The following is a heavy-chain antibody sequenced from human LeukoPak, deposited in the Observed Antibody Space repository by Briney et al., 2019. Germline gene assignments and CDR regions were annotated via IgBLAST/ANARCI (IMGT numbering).Heavy chain of an antibody. D-gene: IGHD1-26*01. CDR1: GFTFSNYG. V-gene: IGHV3-30*18. Sequence: GGSLKLSCIASGFTFSNYGMHWVRQAPGKGLEWVAVISYDGGAEYFADSVKGRFTISRDNPKNTLYLQMNSLGAEDTAVYYCAKDRPLYSGSQHFDFWGQGTLVTVSP. CDR2: ISYDGGAE. CDR3: AKDRPLYSGSQHFDF. J-gene: IGHJ4*02.